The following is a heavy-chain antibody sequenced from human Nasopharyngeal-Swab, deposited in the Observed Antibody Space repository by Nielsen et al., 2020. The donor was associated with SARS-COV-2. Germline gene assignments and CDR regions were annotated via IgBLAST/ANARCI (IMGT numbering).Heavy chain of an antibody. CDR1: GFTFSSYG. V-gene: IGHV3-30*18. CDR2: ISYDGSNK. D-gene: IGHD6-19*01. Sequence: GGFLRLSCAASGFTFSSYGMYWVRQAPGKGLEWVAVISYDGSNKYYADSVKGRFTISRDNSKNTLYLQMNSLRAEDTAVYYCAKFIAVAWYYYYGMDVWGQGTTVTVSS. CDR3: AKFIAVAWYYYYGMDV. J-gene: IGHJ6*02.